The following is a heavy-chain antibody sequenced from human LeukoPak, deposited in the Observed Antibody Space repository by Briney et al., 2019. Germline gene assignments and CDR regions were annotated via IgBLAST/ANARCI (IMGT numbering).Heavy chain of an antibody. D-gene: IGHD3-10*01. CDR2: IKQDGSEK. CDR1: GFTFSSYW. CDR3: ARDSRGSGSYSDFDY. Sequence: GSLRLSCAASGFTFSSYWMSWVRQAPGKGLERVANIKQDGSEKYYVDSVKGRFTISRDNAKNSLYLQMNSLRAEGTAVYYCARDSRGSGSYSDFDYWGQGTLVTVSS. V-gene: IGHV3-7*01. J-gene: IGHJ4*02.